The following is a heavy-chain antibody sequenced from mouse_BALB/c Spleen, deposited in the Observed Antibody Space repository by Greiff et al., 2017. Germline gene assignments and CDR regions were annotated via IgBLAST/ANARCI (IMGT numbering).Heavy chain of an antibody. CDR2: INPSTGYT. Sequence: VKLVESGAELAKPGASVKMSCKASGYTFTSYWMHWVKQRPGQGLEWIGYINPSTGYTEYNQKFKDKATLTADKSSSTAYMQLSSLTSEDSAVYYCARAESNPAYWGQGTLVTVSA. CDR1: GYTFTSYW. CDR3: ARAESNPAY. J-gene: IGHJ3*01. D-gene: IGHD6-1*01. V-gene: IGHV1-7*01.